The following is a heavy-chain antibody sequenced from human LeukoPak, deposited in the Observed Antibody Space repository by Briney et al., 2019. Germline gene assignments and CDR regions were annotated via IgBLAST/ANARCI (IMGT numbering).Heavy chain of an antibody. CDR2: MYHSGST. CDR3: ARGGNYWPQWWFDP. D-gene: IGHD1-26*01. Sequence: SETLSLTCTVSGYSISSGHYWGWIRQPPGKGLEWIGSMYHSGSTYYNPPLKSRVTISEDTSKNQFSLELNSVTPADTAVYYCARGGNYWPQWWFDPWGRGTLVSVSS. CDR1: GYSISSGHY. J-gene: IGHJ5*02. V-gene: IGHV4-38-2*02.